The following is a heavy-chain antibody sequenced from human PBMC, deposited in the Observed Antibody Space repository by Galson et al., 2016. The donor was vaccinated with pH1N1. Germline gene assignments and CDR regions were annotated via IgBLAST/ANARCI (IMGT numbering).Heavy chain of an antibody. CDR1: GYTFTDYW. D-gene: IGHD3-22*01. CDR2: IYPRDSDT. V-gene: IGHV5-51*01. Sequence: QSGAEVKKSGESLKISCEASGYTFTDYWIGWVRQTPGTGLEWIGIIYPRDSDTRYRPSFQGHVTFSADESISSAYLQWSSLKASDSGIYYCARDAPSGFYSHWGQGTLVTVSS. CDR3: ARDAPSGFYSH. J-gene: IGHJ4*02.